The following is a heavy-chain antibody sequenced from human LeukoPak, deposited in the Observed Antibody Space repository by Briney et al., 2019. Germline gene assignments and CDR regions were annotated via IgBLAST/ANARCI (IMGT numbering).Heavy chain of an antibody. Sequence: SETLSLTCAVYGGSLNGYYWGWIRQPPGEGLEWIGSIYHSGSTYYNPSLKSRVTISVDTSKNQFSLKLSSVTAADTAVYYCARDPLCDFWSGYLCPLDYWGQGTLVTVSS. J-gene: IGHJ4*02. D-gene: IGHD3-3*01. CDR3: ARDPLCDFWSGYLCPLDY. CDR1: GGSLNGYY. CDR2: IYHSGST. V-gene: IGHV4-38-2*02.